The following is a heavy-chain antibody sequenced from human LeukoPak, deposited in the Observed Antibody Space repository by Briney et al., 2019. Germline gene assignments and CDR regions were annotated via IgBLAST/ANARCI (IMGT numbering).Heavy chain of an antibody. CDR2: ISGSGGST. CDR1: GFTFSSYA. CDR3: ARDTMANYYYYGMDV. J-gene: IGHJ6*02. D-gene: IGHD3-10*01. V-gene: IGHV3-23*01. Sequence: PGGSLRLSCAASGFTFSSYAMSWVRQAPGKGLEWVSAISGSGGSTYYADSVKGRFTISRDNAKNSLYLQMNSLRAEDTAVYYCARDTMANYYYYGMDVWGQGTTVTVSS.